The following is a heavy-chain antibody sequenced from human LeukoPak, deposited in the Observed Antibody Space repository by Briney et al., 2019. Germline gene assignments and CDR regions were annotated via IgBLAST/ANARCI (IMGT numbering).Heavy chain of an antibody. D-gene: IGHD2/OR15-2a*01. CDR2: IDYSGTA. Sequence: SETLSLTCTVSPGSLSITSYYWGWIRQPPGKGLEWIGTIDYSGTANYNASLVSRITLSRDTSKNQVSLKLTSVTAADTAVYYCAGDRNNKVWFYYWGQGTLVTVSS. V-gene: IGHV4-39*07. CDR1: PGSLSITSYY. CDR3: AGDRNNKVWFYY. J-gene: IGHJ4*02.